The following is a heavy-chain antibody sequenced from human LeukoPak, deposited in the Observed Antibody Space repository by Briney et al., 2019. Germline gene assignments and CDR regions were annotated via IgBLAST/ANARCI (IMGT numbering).Heavy chain of an antibody. CDR1: GGSISSGDYS. CDR2: IFQSGST. V-gene: IGHV4-30-2*01. CDR3: ARHSMVRGVIALDP. J-gene: IGHJ5*02. Sequence: SSETLSLTCAVSGGSISSGDYSWSWIRQPPGKGLEWIGYIFQSGSTYYNPSLKSRVTISVDRSKNQFSLKLSSVTAADTAVYYCARHSMVRGVIALDPWGQGTLVTVSS. D-gene: IGHD3-10*01.